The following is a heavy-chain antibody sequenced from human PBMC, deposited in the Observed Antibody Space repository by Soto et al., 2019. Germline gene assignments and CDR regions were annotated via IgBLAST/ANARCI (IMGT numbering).Heavy chain of an antibody. D-gene: IGHD5-12*01. CDR1: GFYLSNPRLG. CDR2: IFSNDEK. V-gene: IGHV2-26*01. J-gene: IGHJ4*02. CDR3: ARIDGYNCDY. Sequence: QVTLKESGPVLVKPTETLTLTCTVSGFYLSNPRLGVSGFGQPPGKALEWLAHIFSNDEKPYSSSLKTRLTISKDTSKSQVVLSMTNMDPVDTATYYCARIDGYNCDYWGQGTLVTVSS.